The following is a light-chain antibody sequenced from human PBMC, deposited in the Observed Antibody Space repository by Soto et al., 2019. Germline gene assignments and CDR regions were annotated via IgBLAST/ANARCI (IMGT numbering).Light chain of an antibody. CDR1: QDISNY. V-gene: IGKV1-33*01. CDR3: QQYDNLLIT. J-gene: IGKJ5*01. Sequence: DIQMTQSPSSLSACVGDRVTITCQASQDISNYLNWYQQKPGKAPKLLIYDASNLETGVPSRFSGSGSGTDFTYTISNLQPEDIATYYCQQYDNLLITFGQGTRLEIK. CDR2: DAS.